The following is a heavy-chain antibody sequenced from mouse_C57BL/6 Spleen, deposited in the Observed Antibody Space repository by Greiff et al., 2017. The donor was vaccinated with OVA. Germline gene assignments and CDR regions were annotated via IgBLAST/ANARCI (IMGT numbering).Heavy chain of an antibody. CDR3: ARHYGHYAMDD. D-gene: IGHD1-1*02. J-gene: IGHJ4*01. V-gene: IGHV1-55*01. CDR1: GYTFTSYW. Sequence: QVQLQQPGAGLVKPGASVKMSCKASGYTFTSYWITWVKQRPGQGLEWIGDIYPGSGSTNYNEKFKSKATLTVDTSSSTAYMQLSSLTSDYSAVYYCARHYGHYAMDDWGQGTSVTASS. CDR2: IYPGSGST.